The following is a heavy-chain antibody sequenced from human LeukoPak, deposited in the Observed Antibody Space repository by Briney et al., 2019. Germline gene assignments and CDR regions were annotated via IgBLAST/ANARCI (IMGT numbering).Heavy chain of an antibody. D-gene: IGHD2-15*01. Sequence: PGGSLRLSCAASGFTFSSYWMSWVRQAPGKGLEWVANIKQDGSEKYYVDSVKGRFTISRDNAKNSLYLQMNSLRAEDTAVYYCARETHISSGGVTYFDYWGQGTLVPVSS. CDR1: GFTFSSYW. CDR3: ARETHISSGGVTYFDY. V-gene: IGHV3-7*01. J-gene: IGHJ4*02. CDR2: IKQDGSEK.